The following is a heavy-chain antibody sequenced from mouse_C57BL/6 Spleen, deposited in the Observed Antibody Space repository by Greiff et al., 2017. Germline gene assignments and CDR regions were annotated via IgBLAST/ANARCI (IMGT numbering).Heavy chain of an antibody. CDR1: GFTFSDYY. CDR2: IHHGGGSS. Sequence: EVQVVESGGGLVQPGASLKLSCTASGFTFSDYYMYWVRQTPEKRLEWVAYIHHGGGSSYYPDTLKGRITIARDTAKNTLYLQMSRLKSEDTAMYYGARGAISRWYFDVWGTGTTVTVSS. D-gene: IGHD1-1*01. V-gene: IGHV5-12*01. CDR3: ARGAISRWYFDV. J-gene: IGHJ1*03.